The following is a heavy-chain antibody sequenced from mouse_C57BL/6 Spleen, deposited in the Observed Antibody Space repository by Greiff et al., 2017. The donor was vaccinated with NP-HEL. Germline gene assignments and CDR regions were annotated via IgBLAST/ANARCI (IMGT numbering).Heavy chain of an antibody. V-gene: IGHV1-66*01. Sequence: QVQLQQSGPELVKPGASVKISCKASGYSFTSYYIHWVKQRPGQGLEWIGWIYPGSGNTKYNEKFKGKATLTADTSSSTAYMQLSSLTSEDAAVYYCARRMITGGCDYWGQGTTLTVSS. J-gene: IGHJ2*01. CDR1: GYSFTSYY. CDR3: ARRMITGGCDY. CDR2: IYPGSGNT. D-gene: IGHD2-4*01.